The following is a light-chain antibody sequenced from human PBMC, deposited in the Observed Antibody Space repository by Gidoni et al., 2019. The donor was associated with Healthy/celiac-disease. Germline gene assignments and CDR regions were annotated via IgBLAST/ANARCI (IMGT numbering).Light chain of an antibody. CDR3: QQLNSYPFT. J-gene: IGKJ4*01. CDR2: DAS. CDR1: QGIRSY. V-gene: IGKV1-9*01. Sequence: IQLTQSPSSLSASVGDRVTITCQASQGIRSYLAWYQQQPGKAPKLLIYDASTLQCGVPSRFSGSGSGIDFTLTSSSLQPEDCATYYCQQLNSYPFTFGGGTKVEIK.